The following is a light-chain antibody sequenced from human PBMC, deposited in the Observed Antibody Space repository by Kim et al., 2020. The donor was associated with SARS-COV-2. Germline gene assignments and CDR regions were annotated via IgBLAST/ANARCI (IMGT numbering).Light chain of an antibody. V-gene: IGKV3-20*01. CDR3: HQDGNSPLT. CDR1: QSVNSIY. J-gene: IGKJ4*01. CDR2: ATS. Sequence: EIASTQSPGTLSLSPGERANPSCRASQSVNSIYLAWYQQKPGQTPRLLIYATSNRATGIPDRFSGSGSGTDFTLTISRLEPEDFAVYYCHQDGNSPLTFGGGTKVDIK.